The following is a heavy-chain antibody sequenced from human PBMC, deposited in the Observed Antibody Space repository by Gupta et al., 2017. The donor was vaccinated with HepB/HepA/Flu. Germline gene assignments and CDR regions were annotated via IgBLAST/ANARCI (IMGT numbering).Heavy chain of an antibody. V-gene: IGHV3-48*02. D-gene: IGHD3-3*01. CDR1: GFSFRSNS. CDR3: ATDPIFGVIRMDN. Sequence: EVQLVESGGGLVKPGGSLRLSCAASGFSFRSNSMNWLRQAPGKGLEWISYISTTSNNVYYADSGKGRFTVSRDNAKNSLFLQMSSPGDEDTGVYYWATDPIFGVIRMDNWGQGTLVTVSS. J-gene: IGHJ4*02. CDR2: ISTTSNNV.